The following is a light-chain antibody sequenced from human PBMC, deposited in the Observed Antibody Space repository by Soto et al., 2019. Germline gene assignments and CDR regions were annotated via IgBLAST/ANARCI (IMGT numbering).Light chain of an antibody. J-gene: IGLJ2*01. CDR2: DVS. CDR3: SSYTSSSTLV. CDR1: SSDVGAYNY. V-gene: IGLV2-14*03. Sequence: QSVLTQPASVSGSPGQSIAISCTGTSSDVGAYNYVSWYQRHPGKAPKLMIYDVSNRPSGVSDRFSGSKSGNMASLTISGLQAEDEADYYCSSYTSSSTLVFSGGTKLTVL.